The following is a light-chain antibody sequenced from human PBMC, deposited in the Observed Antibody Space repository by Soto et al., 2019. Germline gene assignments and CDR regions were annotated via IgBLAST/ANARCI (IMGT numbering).Light chain of an antibody. CDR3: QQSLGITYT. CDR2: AAS. J-gene: IGKJ2*01. CDR1: QTISTY. Sequence: DIQMTQSPSALSASVGDRVTITCRASQTISTYLNWYQQKPGKAPKLLIYAASTLQSGVPSRFSGSGSGTDFTLTISSLQPEDFATYYCQQSLGITYTFGQGTRLEIK. V-gene: IGKV1-39*01.